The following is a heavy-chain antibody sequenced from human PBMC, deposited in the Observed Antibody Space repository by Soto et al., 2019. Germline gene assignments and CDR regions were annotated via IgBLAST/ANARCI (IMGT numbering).Heavy chain of an antibody. CDR1: GYSFTDYH. Sequence: QVHLEQSGAEVKKAGASVKVSCKASGYSFTDYHMHWLRQAPGQGVEWVGWIIPSSGSTNYAQKLQGRVTMTRDTSITTAYMELRRLTSDDTAVYYCARDQYSGSFLYWGQGTLVTVSS. D-gene: IGHD1-26*01. CDR2: IIPSSGST. V-gene: IGHV1-2*02. CDR3: ARDQYSGSFLY. J-gene: IGHJ4*02.